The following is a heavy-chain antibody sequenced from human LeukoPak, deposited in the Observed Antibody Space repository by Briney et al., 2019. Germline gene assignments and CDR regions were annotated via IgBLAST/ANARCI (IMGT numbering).Heavy chain of an antibody. D-gene: IGHD2-2*02. J-gene: IGHJ6*03. Sequence: GGSLRLSCAASGFTFSSYAMSWVRQAPGKGLEWVSAISGSGGSTYYADSVKGRFTISRDNSKNTLYLQMNSLRAEDTAVYYCAKDLGYCSSTSCHRAGDYYYYYYMDVWGKGTTVTVSS. V-gene: IGHV3-23*01. CDR2: ISGSGGST. CDR3: AKDLGYCSSTSCHRAGDYYYYYYMDV. CDR1: GFTFSSYA.